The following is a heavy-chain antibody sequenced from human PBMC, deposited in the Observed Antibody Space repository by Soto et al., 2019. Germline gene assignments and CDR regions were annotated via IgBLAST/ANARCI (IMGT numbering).Heavy chain of an antibody. D-gene: IGHD3-9*01. J-gene: IGHJ4*02. V-gene: IGHV3-23*01. CDR2: IGGSGAII. Sequence: GGSLRLPCAASGFSFSTYAMNWVRQAPGKGLEWVSLIGGSGAIISYADSVEGRFTISRDNSKNTVYLQMNSLRAEDTAVYYCAKVLTGYWYYFHSWGQGTLVTVSS. CDR1: GFSFSTYA. CDR3: AKVLTGYWYYFHS.